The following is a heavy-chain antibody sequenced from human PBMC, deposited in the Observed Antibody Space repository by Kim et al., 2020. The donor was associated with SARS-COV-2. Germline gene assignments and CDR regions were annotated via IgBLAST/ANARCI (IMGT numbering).Heavy chain of an antibody. J-gene: IGHJ4*02. Sequence: GGSLRLSCAASGFSFGSYAMIWVRQAPGKGPEWVSVISDNGGGTYYAGSVNGRCTISRDNAKNTLYMQMNSLRAEATAVSYCSRGLVGDWLWYGGQVTLV. V-gene: IGHV3-23*01. CDR1: GFSFGSYA. CDR2: ISDNGGGT. CDR3: SRGLVGDWLWY. D-gene: IGHD1-26*01.